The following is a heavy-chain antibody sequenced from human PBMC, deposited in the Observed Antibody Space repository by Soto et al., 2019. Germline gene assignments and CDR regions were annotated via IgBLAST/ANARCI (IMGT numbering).Heavy chain of an antibody. D-gene: IGHD2-15*01. CDR1: GFTFSNAW. J-gene: IGHJ4*02. Sequence: GWSLRLSCAASGFTFSNAWMSWVRQAPGKGLEWVGRIKSKTDGGTTDYAAPVKGRFTISRDDSKNTLYLQMNSLKTEDTAVYYCTTEDIVVVVAADYWGQGTLVNVS. V-gene: IGHV3-15*01. CDR2: IKSKTDGGTT. CDR3: TTEDIVVVVAADY.